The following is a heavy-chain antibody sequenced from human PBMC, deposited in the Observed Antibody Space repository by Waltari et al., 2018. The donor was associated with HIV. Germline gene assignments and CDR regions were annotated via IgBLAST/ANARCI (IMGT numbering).Heavy chain of an antibody. D-gene: IGHD6-13*01. J-gene: IGHJ3*01. CDR1: GFSLSDYF. CDR3: ARDPGNTEGHARCAAFDV. Sequence: EVQLVESGGDLVQPGGSLRLSCLGAGFSLSDYFLSWVPRAPGKGRECGASIEKDAKKRHYADSVRGRFTISRENSNKTIDLYLNHLRVEDTALYCCARDPGNTEGHARCAAFDVWGQGTMVTVSS. V-gene: IGHV3-7*01. CDR2: IEKDAKKR.